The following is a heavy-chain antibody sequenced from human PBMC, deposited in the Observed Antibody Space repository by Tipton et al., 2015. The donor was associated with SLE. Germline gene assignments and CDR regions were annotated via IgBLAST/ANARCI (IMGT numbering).Heavy chain of an antibody. CDR3: ARHRAKYDY. Sequence: QSGPEVKKPGESLKISCKGSGYSFTNYWIAWVRQMPGKGLEWMGIIYPVDSDTRYSPSFQGQVTISADMSLSTAYLQWRSLKASDSAMYYCARHRAKYDYWGQGTLVTVSS. CDR2: IYPVDSDT. D-gene: IGHD4/OR15-4a*01. CDR1: GYSFTNYW. J-gene: IGHJ4*02. V-gene: IGHV5-51*01.